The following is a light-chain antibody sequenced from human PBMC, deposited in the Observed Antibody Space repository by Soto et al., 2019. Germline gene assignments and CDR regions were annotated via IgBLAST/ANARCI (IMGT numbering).Light chain of an antibody. V-gene: IGKV3-15*01. CDR2: GAS. J-gene: IGKJ1*01. CDR1: QSVSSN. Sequence: EIVMTQSPATVSVSPLERHKLSCRASQSVSSNLAWYQQKPGQAPRLLIYGASTRATGIPARFSGSGSGTEFTLTISSLQSEDFAVYYCQQYNNWPETFGQGTKVDI. CDR3: QQYNNWPET.